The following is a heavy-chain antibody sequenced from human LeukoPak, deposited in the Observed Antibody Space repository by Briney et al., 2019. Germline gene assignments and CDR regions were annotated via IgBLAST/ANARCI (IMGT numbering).Heavy chain of an antibody. J-gene: IGHJ4*02. D-gene: IGHD2/OR15-2a*01. V-gene: IGHV3-30*04. Sequence: GGSLRLSCAASAFAFSTYAMHWVRQAPGKGLEWAALISYDGSNKYYADSVKGRFTISRDNSKNTLYLQMNSLRAEDTAVYYCARGGSTLDYWGQGTLVTVSS. CDR2: ISYDGSNK. CDR3: ARGGSTLDY. CDR1: AFAFSTYA.